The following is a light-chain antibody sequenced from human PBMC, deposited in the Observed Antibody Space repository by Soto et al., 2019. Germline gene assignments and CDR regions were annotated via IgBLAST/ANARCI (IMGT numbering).Light chain of an antibody. CDR2: EVS. Sequence: QSVLTQPASVSGSRGQSITISCTGTSSNVGSYNFVSWYRQYPGKAPELIIYEVSQRPSTFFNRFSGSKSGNTASLTISGLQSDDEADYYCCSYAGNNALAFGGGTKLTVL. J-gene: IGLJ3*02. CDR1: SSNVGSYNF. V-gene: IGLV2-23*02. CDR3: CSYAGNNALA.